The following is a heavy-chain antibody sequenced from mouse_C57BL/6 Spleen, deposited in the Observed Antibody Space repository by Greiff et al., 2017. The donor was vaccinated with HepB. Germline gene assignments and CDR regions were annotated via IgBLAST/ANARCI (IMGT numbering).Heavy chain of an antibody. CDR2: IYPGDGDT. CDR3: ARWGDDGYYQYYFDY. Sequence: QVQLQQSGPELVKPGASVKISCKASGYAFSSSWMNWVKQRPGKGLEWIGRIYPGDGDTNYNGKFKGKATLTADKSSSTAYMQLSSLTSEDSAVYFCARWGDDGYYQYYFDYWGQGTTLTVSS. V-gene: IGHV1-82*01. CDR1: GYAFSSSW. D-gene: IGHD2-3*01. J-gene: IGHJ2*01.